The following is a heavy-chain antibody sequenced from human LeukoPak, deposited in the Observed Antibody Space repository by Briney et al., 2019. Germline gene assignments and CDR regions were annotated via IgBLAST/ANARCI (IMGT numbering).Heavy chain of an antibody. D-gene: IGHD2-8*01. V-gene: IGHV4-34*01. CDR1: GGSFSGYY. CDR3: AGGAPGVGY. CDR2: INHSGST. Sequence: SETLSLTCAVYGGSFSGYYWSWIRQPPGKGLEWIGEINHSGSTNYNPSLKSRVTISVETSQNQSSFKLSSLTTPDTAVYYCAGGAPGVGYWGQGTLVTVSS. J-gene: IGHJ4*02.